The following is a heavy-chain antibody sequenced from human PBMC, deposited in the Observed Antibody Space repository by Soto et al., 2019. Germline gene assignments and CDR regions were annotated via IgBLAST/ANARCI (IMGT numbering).Heavy chain of an antibody. D-gene: IGHD1-26*01. CDR1: GGSVSSTSYY. Sequence: SETLSLTCTVSGGSVSSTSYYLTWIRQPPGKGLEWVGYIHYSGSTNYNPSLKSRVAMLVDPSKKHFSLKLSSVTAADMAVYYWARAWEPLDFDYWGQGDLVTV. CDR2: IHYSGST. V-gene: IGHV4-61*01. J-gene: IGHJ4*02. CDR3: ARAWEPLDFDY.